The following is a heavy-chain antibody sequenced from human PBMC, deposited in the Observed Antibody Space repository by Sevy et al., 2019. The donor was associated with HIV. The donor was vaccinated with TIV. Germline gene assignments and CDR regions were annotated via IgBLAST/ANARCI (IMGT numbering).Heavy chain of an antibody. CDR3: SKGGSGTGWFDP. CDR1: GFNFGDYP. D-gene: IGHD3-10*01. CDR2: IRSKASGGTT. J-gene: IGHJ5*02. Sequence: GGSLRLSCRASGFNFGDYPMSWFRQAPGKGLAWVGFIRSKASGGTTQYAASVKGRFTISRDDSESIAYLQMNSPKIEDTAVYYCSKGGSGTGWFDPWGQGTLVTVSS. V-gene: IGHV3-49*03.